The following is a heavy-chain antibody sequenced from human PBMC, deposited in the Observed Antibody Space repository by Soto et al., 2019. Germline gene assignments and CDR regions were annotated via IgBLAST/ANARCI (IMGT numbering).Heavy chain of an antibody. V-gene: IGHV4-59*08. J-gene: IGHJ4*02. CDR3: ARRRHTYGPFDY. Sequence: SETLSLTCTVSGGSISSYYWSWIRQPPGKGLEWIGYIYYSGSTNYNPSLKSRVTISVDTSKNQFSLKLSSVTAADTAVYYCARRRHTYGPFDYWGQGTLVTVSS. D-gene: IGHD5-18*01. CDR2: IYYSGST. CDR1: GGSISSYY.